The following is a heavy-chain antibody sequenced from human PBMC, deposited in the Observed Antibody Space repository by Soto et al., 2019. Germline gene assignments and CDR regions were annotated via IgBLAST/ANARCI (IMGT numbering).Heavy chain of an antibody. CDR1: GYSFTSYW. CDR2: IDPSDSYT. CDR3: ARHCSSTSCYGDYYYGMDV. D-gene: IGHD2-2*01. Sequence: SGESLKISCKGSGYSFTSYWISWVRQMPGKGLEWMGRIDPSDSYTNYSPSFQGHVTISADKSISTAYLQWSSLKASDTAMYYCARHCSSTSCYGDYYYGMDVWGQGTTVTVSS. J-gene: IGHJ6*01. V-gene: IGHV5-10-1*01.